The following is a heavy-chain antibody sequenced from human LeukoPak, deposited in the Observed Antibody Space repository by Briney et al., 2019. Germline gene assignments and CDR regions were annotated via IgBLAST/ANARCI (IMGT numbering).Heavy chain of an antibody. Sequence: SETLSLTCAVSGGSISSSNWWSWVRQPPGKGLEWIGEIYHSGSTNYNPSLKSRVTISVDKSKNQFSLKLSSVTAADTAVYYCARGLRWELRGSWFDPWGQGTLVTVSS. D-gene: IGHD1-26*01. CDR2: IYHSGST. CDR3: ARGLRWELRGSWFDP. J-gene: IGHJ5*02. CDR1: GGSISSSNW. V-gene: IGHV4-4*02.